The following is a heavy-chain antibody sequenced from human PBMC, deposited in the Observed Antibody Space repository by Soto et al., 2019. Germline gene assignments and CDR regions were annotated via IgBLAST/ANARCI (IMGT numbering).Heavy chain of an antibody. D-gene: IGHD5-12*01. V-gene: IGHV3-64*01. CDR2: ISGNGGST. J-gene: IGHJ4*02. Sequence: GGSLRLSCAASGFTFSSYAMHWVRQAPGKGLEYVSAISGNGGSTYYANSVKGRFTISRDNSKNTLYLQMGSLRAEDMAVYYCARAEEYSGYPFDYWGQGTLVTVSS. CDR1: GFTFSSYA. CDR3: ARAEEYSGYPFDY.